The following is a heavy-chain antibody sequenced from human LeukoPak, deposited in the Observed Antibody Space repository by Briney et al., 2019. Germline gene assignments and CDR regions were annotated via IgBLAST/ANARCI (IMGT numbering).Heavy chain of an antibody. J-gene: IGHJ6*02. D-gene: IGHD2-2*03. CDR3: ARDLMDVVALSPGANYLYYAMDV. CDR1: GFTLSGYY. CDR2: ISPTSGGS. V-gene: IGHV1-2*02. Sequence: ASVKVSCKASGFTLSGYYIHWVRQAPGQGLEWMGWISPTSGGSNYAQKFEGRVTMTRDTSINTAYMELSGLRSDDTAVFFCARDLMDVVALSPGANYLYYAMDVWDQGTTVTVSS.